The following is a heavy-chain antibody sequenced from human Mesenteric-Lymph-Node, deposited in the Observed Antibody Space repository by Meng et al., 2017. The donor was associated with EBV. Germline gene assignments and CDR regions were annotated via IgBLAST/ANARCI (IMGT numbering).Heavy chain of an antibody. V-gene: IGHV4-31*03. CDR1: GGSISSGNYY. J-gene: IGHJ4*02. CDR2: IYYTGHN. CDR3: ATNDNYRNDY. Sequence: GRLKSQQAPSLTCTVSGGSISSGNYYWNWIRQHPGKGLEWIGYIYYTGHNYYNPSLRSRVTISIDTSKNQFSLSLHSVTAADTAVYYCATNDNYRNDYWGQGTLVTVSS. D-gene: IGHD5-24*01.